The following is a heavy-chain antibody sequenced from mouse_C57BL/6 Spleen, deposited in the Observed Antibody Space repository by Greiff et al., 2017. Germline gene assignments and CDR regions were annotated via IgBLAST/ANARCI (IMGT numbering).Heavy chain of an antibody. V-gene: IGHV1-76*01. CDR1: GYTFTDYY. CDR3: AVYYYGSSPWFAY. J-gene: IGHJ3*01. D-gene: IGHD1-1*01. CDR2: IYPGSGNT. Sequence: VQLQESGAELVRPGASVKLSCKASGYTFTDYYINWVKQRPGQGLEWIARIYPGSGNTYYNEKCKGKATLTAEKSSSTASMQLSSLTSEDSAVYFCAVYYYGSSPWFAYCGQGTLVTVSA.